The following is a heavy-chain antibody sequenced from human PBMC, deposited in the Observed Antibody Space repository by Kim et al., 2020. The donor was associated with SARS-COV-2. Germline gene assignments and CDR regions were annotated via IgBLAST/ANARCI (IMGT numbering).Heavy chain of an antibody. CDR3: ARAPGGGVITFGGVISRGFDY. D-gene: IGHD3-16*02. CDR1: GGSISSGGYY. V-gene: IGHV4-31*03. Sequence: SETLSLTCTVYGGSISSGGYYWSWIRQHPGKGLEWIGYLYYSASTYSNPSLKSRVTISVDTSKNQFSLKLSTVTAADAAVYYCARAPGGGVITFGGVISRGFDYWGQGTLVTVSS. J-gene: IGHJ4*02. CDR2: LYYSAST.